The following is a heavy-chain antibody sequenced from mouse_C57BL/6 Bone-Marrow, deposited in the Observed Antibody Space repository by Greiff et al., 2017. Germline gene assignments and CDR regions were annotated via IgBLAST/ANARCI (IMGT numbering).Heavy chain of an antibody. CDR2: IDPSDSYT. Sequence: QVQLQQPGAELVKPGASVKLSCKASGYTFTSYWMQWVKQRPGQGLEWIGEIDPSDSYTNYNQKLKGKATLTVDTSSSTAYMQLSSLTSEDSAVYYCAREEIYYGNHGSYYYAMDYWGQGTSVTVSS. CDR1: GYTFTSYW. CDR3: AREEIYYGNHGSYYYAMDY. J-gene: IGHJ4*01. V-gene: IGHV1-50*01. D-gene: IGHD2-1*01.